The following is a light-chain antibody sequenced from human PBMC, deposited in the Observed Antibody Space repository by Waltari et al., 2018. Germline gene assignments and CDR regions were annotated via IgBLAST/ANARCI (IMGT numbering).Light chain of an antibody. CDR2: DVT. CDR3: CSFAGSHTYVV. V-gene: IGLV2-11*01. J-gene: IGLJ2*01. CDR1: SSAVGGYHY. Sequence: QSALTQPRSVSGSPGQSVTISCTGTSSAVGGYHYVSWYPQHPGKAPKLMIYDVTKRPSGVPDRFSGSKSGNTASLTISGLQTEDEADYYCCSFAGSHTYVVFGGGTKLTVL.